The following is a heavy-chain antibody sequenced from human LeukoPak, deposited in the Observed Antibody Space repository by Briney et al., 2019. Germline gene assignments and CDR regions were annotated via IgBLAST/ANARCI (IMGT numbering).Heavy chain of an antibody. J-gene: IGHJ6*02. CDR1: AFIFSDYA. CDR3: AKGSRARDYYFYGMDV. Sequence: QAGGSLTLSCAASAFIFSDYALHWVRHGPGQGLEWVSRIGGDGGTTFYVFSVKGRFTESRDNSKNSLYLQMNSRTTEDSALYFCAKGSRARDYYFYGMDVWGQGTTVSVSS. V-gene: IGHV3-43*02. CDR2: IGGDGGTT.